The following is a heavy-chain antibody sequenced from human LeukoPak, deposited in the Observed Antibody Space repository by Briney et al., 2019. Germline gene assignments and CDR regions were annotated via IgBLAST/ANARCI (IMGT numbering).Heavy chain of an antibody. CDR3: ARDLGSSSGYYYGMDV. J-gene: IGHJ6*02. CDR1: GFTVSSNY. D-gene: IGHD6-6*01. CDR2: IYSGGST. Sequence: GGSLRLSCAASGFTVSSNYMSWVRQAPGKGLEWVSVIYSGGSTYYADSVKGRFTISRDNSKNTLYLQMNSLRAEDTAVYYCARDLGSSSGYYYGMDVWGQGTTVTVSS. V-gene: IGHV3-66*01.